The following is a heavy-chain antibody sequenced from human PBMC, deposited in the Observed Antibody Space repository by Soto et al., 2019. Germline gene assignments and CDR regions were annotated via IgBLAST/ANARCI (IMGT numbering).Heavy chain of an antibody. J-gene: IGHJ4*02. CDR3: ARDLNFGIAAAGTPFDY. CDR1: GFTFSSDG. CDR2: ISYDGSNK. V-gene: IGHV3-30*03. Sequence: GGALRISCAASGFTFSSDGMHWGRPAPGKGLEWVAVISYDGSNKYYADSVKGRFTISRDNSKNTLYLQMNSLRAEDTAVYYCARDLNFGIAAAGTPFDYWGQGTLVTVSS. D-gene: IGHD6-13*01.